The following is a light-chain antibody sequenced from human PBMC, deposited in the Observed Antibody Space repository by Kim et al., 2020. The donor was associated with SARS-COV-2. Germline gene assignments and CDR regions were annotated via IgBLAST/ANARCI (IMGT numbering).Light chain of an antibody. J-gene: IGLJ3*02. CDR2: DVS. Sequence: PCQSSTISGHGTSSGVGGYKYVSWYQQHPGKAPKIMIYDVSKRPSGVSNRFSGSKSGNTASLTITGLQAEDEADYYCSSYTSSSRVFGGGTQLTVL. CDR3: SSYTSSSRV. CDR1: SSGVGGYKY. V-gene: IGLV2-14*04.